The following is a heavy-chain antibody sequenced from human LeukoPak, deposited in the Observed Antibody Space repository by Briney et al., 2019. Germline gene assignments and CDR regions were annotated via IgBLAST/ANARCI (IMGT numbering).Heavy chain of an antibody. D-gene: IGHD2-2*01. CDR2: INHSGST. V-gene: IGHV4-34*01. Sequence: SSETLSLTCAVDGGSFIGYYWSWIRQPPGKGLEWIGEINHSGSTNYNPSLKSRVTISVDTSKNQFSLKLSSVTAADTAVYYCARVSIVVVPAAIGNGMDVWGQGTTVTVSS. J-gene: IGHJ6*02. CDR3: ARVSIVVVPAAIGNGMDV. CDR1: GGSFIGYY.